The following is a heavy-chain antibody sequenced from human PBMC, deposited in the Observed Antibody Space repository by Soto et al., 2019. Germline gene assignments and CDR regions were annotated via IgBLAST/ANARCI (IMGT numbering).Heavy chain of an antibody. D-gene: IGHD2-21*02. J-gene: IGHJ5*02. CDR2: IYYSGST. Sequence: SDTLSLTCTVSGGSISRYYWGWIRQPPGKGLEWIGSIYYSGSTYYNPSLKSRVTVSVDTSKNQFSLKLSSVTAADTAVYYCARHPSDFWFDPWGQGTLVTVSS. CDR1: GGSISRYY. V-gene: IGHV4-39*01. CDR3: ARHPSDFWFDP.